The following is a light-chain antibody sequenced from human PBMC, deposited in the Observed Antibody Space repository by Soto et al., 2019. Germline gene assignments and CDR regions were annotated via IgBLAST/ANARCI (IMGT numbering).Light chain of an antibody. Sequence: QSALTQPASVSGSPGQSITISCTGTSSDIGGYYYVSWYQHHPGKAPKLLIYQVTNRPSRVSNRFSGSKSGNTASLTISGHQADDEADYYCTSYSSSDIFYVFGTGTKVTVL. V-gene: IGLV2-14*01. CDR3: TSYSSSDIFYV. CDR2: QVT. J-gene: IGLJ1*01. CDR1: SSDIGGYYY.